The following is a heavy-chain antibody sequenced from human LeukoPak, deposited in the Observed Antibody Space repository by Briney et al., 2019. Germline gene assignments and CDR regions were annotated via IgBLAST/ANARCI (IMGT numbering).Heavy chain of an antibody. CDR1: GFTFSSYA. V-gene: IGHV3-23*01. CDR3: AKDKAIAAAGYFDY. D-gene: IGHD6-13*01. CDR2: ISGSGGST. Sequence: PGGSLRLSCAASGFTFSSYAMSWVRQAPGKRLEWGAAISGSGGSTYYADSVKGRFTISRDNSKNTLYLQMNSLRAEDTAVYYCAKDKAIAAAGYFDYWGQGTLVTVYS. J-gene: IGHJ4*02.